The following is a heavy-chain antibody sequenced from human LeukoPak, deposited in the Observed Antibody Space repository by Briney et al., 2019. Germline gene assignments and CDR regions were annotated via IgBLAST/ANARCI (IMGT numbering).Heavy chain of an antibody. Sequence: SETLSLTCTVSGGSISSSSYYWGWIRQPPGKGLEWIGSIYYSGITYYNPSLKSRVIISVDTSKNQFSLKLSSVTAAGTAVYYCARVAPNTVTTDYWGQGTLVTVSS. D-gene: IGHD4-17*01. J-gene: IGHJ4*02. V-gene: IGHV4-39*07. CDR3: ARVAPNTVTTDY. CDR1: GGSISSSSYY. CDR2: IYYSGIT.